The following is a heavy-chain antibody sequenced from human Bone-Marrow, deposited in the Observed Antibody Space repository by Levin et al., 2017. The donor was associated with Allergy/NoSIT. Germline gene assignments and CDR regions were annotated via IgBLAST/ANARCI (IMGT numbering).Heavy chain of an antibody. CDR1: GFMFSDYS. D-gene: IGHD2/OR15-2a*01. J-gene: IGHJ3*02. CDR2: ISSDSSDL. CDR3: VRGIIGDVRVAHKEAFDI. Sequence: SGGSLRLSCTVSGFMFSDYSIYWVRQAPGKGLEWISSISSDSSDLYYADSVKGRFTISRDNAKNSLNLQVSSLRAEDTAVYHCVRGIIGDVRVAHKEAFDIWGQGTMVTVSS. V-gene: IGHV3-21*01.